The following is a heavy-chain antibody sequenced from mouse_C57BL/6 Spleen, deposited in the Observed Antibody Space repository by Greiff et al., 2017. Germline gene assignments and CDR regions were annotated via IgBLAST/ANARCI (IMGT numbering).Heavy chain of an antibody. V-gene: IGHV3-8*01. CDR2: ISYSGST. D-gene: IGHD3-1*01. Sequence: EVQLLESGPGLAKPSQTLSLTCSVTGYSITSDYWNWIRKFPGNKLEYMGYISYSGSTHYNPSLKSRNSITRDTSQNPYYLQLNSVTTEDTATYYGAKAPHTAGRSMDYWGPGTSVTVSS. CDR1: GYSITSDY. CDR3: AKAPHTAGRSMDY. J-gene: IGHJ4*01.